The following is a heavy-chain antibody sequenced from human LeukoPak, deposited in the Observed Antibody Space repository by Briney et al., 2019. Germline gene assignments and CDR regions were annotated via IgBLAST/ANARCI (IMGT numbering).Heavy chain of an antibody. Sequence: PGGSLRLSCAASGFTFSTFWMHWVRQIPGKGLVWLSVINSGGTLTKYADAVKGRFTISRDNAKNTLHLQLNSLRADDTAVYFCARGGKGVTGLDSWGQGTLVTVFS. CDR3: ARGGKGVTGLDS. V-gene: IGHV3-74*03. D-gene: IGHD2-21*02. J-gene: IGHJ4*02. CDR1: GFTFSTFW. CDR2: INSGGTLT.